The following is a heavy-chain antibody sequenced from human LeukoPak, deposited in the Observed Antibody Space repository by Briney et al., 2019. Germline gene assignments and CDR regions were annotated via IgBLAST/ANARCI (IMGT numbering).Heavy chain of an antibody. CDR2: VYSSGST. V-gene: IGHV4-61*02. D-gene: IGHD1-1*01. CDR3: ARSVRPTNPFDY. Sequence: SETLSLTCTVSGGSISSPNYYWSWIRQPAGKGLEWIGRVYSSGSTNYNPSLKSRVTISVDTSKNQFSLKLSSVTAADTAVYFCARSVRPTNPFDYWGQGTLVTVSS. J-gene: IGHJ4*02. CDR1: GGSISSPNYY.